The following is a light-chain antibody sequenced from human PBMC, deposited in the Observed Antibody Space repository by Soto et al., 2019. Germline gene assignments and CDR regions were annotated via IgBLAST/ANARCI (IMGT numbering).Light chain of an antibody. J-gene: IGKJ2*01. Sequence: DIQMTQSPSTLSASVGDRVTITCRASQSISSWLAWYQQKPGKAPKLLIYDASSLQSGVPSRFSGSGSGTEFILTISSLHSDDFATYYCQHYNSYTFGHGTKLEIK. CDR2: DAS. V-gene: IGKV1-5*01. CDR1: QSISSW. CDR3: QHYNSYT.